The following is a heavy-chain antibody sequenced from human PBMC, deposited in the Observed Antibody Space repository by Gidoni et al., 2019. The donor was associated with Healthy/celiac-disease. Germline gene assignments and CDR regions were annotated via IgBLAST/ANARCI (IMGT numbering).Heavy chain of an antibody. V-gene: IGHV4-39*01. CDR1: GGSISSSSYS. J-gene: IGHJ6*02. Sequence: QLQLQESGPGLVKPSETLSLPCPVPGGSISSSSYSWGWIRQPPGKGLEWIGSIYYSGSTYYNPSLKRRVTISVDTSKNQFALKLSSVTAADTAVYYCARHVRGYSYGYRFDYGMDVWGQGTTVTVSS. D-gene: IGHD5-18*01. CDR2: IYYSGST. CDR3: ARHVRGYSYGYRFDYGMDV.